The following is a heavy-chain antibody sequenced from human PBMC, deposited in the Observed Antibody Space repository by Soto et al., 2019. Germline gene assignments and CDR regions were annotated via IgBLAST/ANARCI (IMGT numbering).Heavy chain of an antibody. CDR1: GFTFSGSA. D-gene: IGHD2-15*01. Sequence: GGSLRLSCAASGFTFSGSAMHWVRQASGKGLEWVGRIRSKAKSYATAYAASVKGRFTIARDDSKNTAYLQMNSLKTEDTAVYYCTRRYCSGGSCSANPANFDYWGQGTLVTVPQ. V-gene: IGHV3-73*01. CDR3: TRRYCSGGSCSANPANFDY. CDR2: IRSKAKSYAT. J-gene: IGHJ4*02.